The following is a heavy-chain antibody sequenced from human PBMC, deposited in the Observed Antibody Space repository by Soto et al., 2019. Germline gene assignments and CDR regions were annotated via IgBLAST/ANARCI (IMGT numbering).Heavy chain of an antibody. J-gene: IGHJ4*02. V-gene: IGHV1-58*01. CDR1: GFTFTSSA. CDR3: AAVRGTTGYFDY. Sequence: GASVKVSCKASGFTFTSSAVQWVRQARGQRLEWIGWIVVGSGNTNYAQKFQERVTITRDMSTSTAYMELSSLRSEDTAVYYCAAVRGTTGYFDYWGQGTLVTVSS. D-gene: IGHD3-10*01. CDR2: IVVGSGNT.